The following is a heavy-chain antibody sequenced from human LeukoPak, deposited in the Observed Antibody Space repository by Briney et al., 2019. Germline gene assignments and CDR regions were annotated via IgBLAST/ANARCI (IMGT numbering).Heavy chain of an antibody. V-gene: IGHV1-69*13. J-gene: IGHJ4*02. Sequence: ASVKVSCKASGYTFTSYAMHWVRQAPGQGLEWMGGIIPIFGTANYAQKFQGRVTITADESTSTAYMELSSLRSEDTAVYYCARDGYSSSSFTPFDYWGQGTLVTVSS. D-gene: IGHD6-6*01. CDR1: GYTFTSYA. CDR3: ARDGYSSSSFTPFDY. CDR2: IIPIFGTA.